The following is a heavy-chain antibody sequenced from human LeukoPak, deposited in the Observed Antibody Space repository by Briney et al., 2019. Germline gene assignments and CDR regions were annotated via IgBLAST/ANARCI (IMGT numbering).Heavy chain of an antibody. CDR1: GFTFSSYG. CDR2: ITGSGGTT. Sequence: GGTLRLSCAASGFTFSSYGMSWVRQAPGKGLEWVSAITGSGGTTYYADSVKGRFAISRDNSKNTVYLQMNSLRAEDTAIYYCAKDGDSTGYYSSYYNHMDVWGKGTSVTISS. J-gene: IGHJ6*03. D-gene: IGHD3-22*01. CDR3: AKDGDSTGYYSSYYNHMDV. V-gene: IGHV3-23*01.